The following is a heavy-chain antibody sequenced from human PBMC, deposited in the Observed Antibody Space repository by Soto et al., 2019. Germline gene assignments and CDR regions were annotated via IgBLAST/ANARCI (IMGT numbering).Heavy chain of an antibody. CDR2: IYHSGST. D-gene: IGHD3-9*01. J-gene: IGHJ5*02. CDR1: GGSISSSNW. CDR3: ARDSPKNYDILTGYYSRWFDP. Sequence: SETLSLTCAVSGGSISSSNWWSWVRQPPGKGLEWIGEIYHSGSTNYNPSLKSRVTISVDTSKNQFSLKLSSVTAADTAVYYCARDSPKNYDILTGYYSRWFDPWGQGTLVTVSS. V-gene: IGHV4-4*02.